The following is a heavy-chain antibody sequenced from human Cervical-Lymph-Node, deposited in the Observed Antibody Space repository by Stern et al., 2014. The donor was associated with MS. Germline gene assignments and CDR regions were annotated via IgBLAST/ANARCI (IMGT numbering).Heavy chain of an antibody. V-gene: IGHV3-30*18. CDR3: AKAKAPIVVVPAAPGDY. D-gene: IGHD2-2*01. CDR2: ISYDGSNK. J-gene: IGHJ4*02. Sequence: QVQLGQSGGGVVQPGRSLRLSCAASGFTFSSYGMHWVRQAPGKGLEWGAVISYDGSNKYYADSVKGRFTISRDNSKNTLYLQMNSLRAEDTAVYYCAKAKAPIVVVPAAPGDYWGQGTLVTVSS. CDR1: GFTFSSYG.